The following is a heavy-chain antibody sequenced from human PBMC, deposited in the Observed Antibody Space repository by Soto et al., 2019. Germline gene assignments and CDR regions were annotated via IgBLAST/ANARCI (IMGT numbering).Heavy chain of an antibody. V-gene: IGHV3-53*01. CDR1: GLTVNANY. D-gene: IGHD3-10*01. CDR2: MYSGGST. Sequence: EVQLVESGGGLIQPGGSLRLSCAASGLTVNANYMHWVRQAPGKGLEWVSVMYSGGSTFYADSVKGRFTISRDNSKNTMFLQSNSLRAEDTAVYYWARAVQPGDWFDPWGQGTLVTVSS. J-gene: IGHJ5*02. CDR3: ARAVQPGDWFDP.